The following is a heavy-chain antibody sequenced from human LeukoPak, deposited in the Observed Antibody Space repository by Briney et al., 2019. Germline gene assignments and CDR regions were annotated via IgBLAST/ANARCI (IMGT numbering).Heavy chain of an antibody. CDR1: GFSFSNYW. CDR2: MNGDGSEK. CDR3: ARDKEGVAGPAY. Sequence: PGGSLRLSCAASGFSFSNYWMSWVRQAPGKGLEWVANMNGDGSEKYYVGSVKGRFTISRDNAKNSLFLQMNSLRAEDTAVYYCARDKEGVAGPAYWDQGTLVTVSS. D-gene: IGHD6-19*01. J-gene: IGHJ4*02. V-gene: IGHV3-7*05.